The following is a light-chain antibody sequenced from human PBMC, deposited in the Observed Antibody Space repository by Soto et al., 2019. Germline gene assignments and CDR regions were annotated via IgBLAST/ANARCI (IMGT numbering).Light chain of an antibody. CDR2: GAS. J-gene: IGKJ1*01. CDR3: QQYKNWPQT. V-gene: IGKV3-15*01. Sequence: EIVRTQSPATLSVSPGERATLSCRASQSVSSNLAWYQQKPGQAPRLLIYGASTRATGIPARFSGSGSGTEFTLTFSSLQSEDFAVYYCQQYKNWPQTFGQGTKVEI. CDR1: QSVSSN.